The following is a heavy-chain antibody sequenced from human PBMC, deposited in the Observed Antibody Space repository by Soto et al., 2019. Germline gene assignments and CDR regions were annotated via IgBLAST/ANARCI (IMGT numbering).Heavy chain of an antibody. Sequence: QLQLQESGPGLVKPSETLSLTCTVSGGSISSSSYYWGWIRQPPGKGLEWIGSIYYSGSTYYNPSLKSRVTISVDTSKNQFSLKLSSVTAADTAVYYCARHVKGSSSPGWFDPWGQGTLVTVSS. CDR3: ARHVKGSSSPGWFDP. D-gene: IGHD6-6*01. CDR2: IYYSGST. V-gene: IGHV4-39*01. CDR1: GGSISSSSYY. J-gene: IGHJ5*02.